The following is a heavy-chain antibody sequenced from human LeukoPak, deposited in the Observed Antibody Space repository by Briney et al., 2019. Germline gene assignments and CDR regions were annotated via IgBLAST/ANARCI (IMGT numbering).Heavy chain of an antibody. CDR1: DGSISGYY. CDR2: IYYSGRT. CDR3: ARFSSSWYLFDF. V-gene: IGHV4-59*01. D-gene: IGHD6-13*01. Sequence: PSETLSLTCTVSDGSISGYYWSWIRQPPGKGLEWIGYIYYSGRTNYNPALKRRVTISIDTSKSHFSPNLSSMTAADTAVYYCARFSSSWYLFDFWGQGTLVTVSS. J-gene: IGHJ4*02.